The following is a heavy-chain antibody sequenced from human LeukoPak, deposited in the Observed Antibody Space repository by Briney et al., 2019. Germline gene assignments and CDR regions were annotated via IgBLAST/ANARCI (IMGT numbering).Heavy chain of an antibody. V-gene: IGHV4-34*01. J-gene: IGHJ5*02. D-gene: IGHD2-2*01. CDR2: INHSGST. Sequence: SETLSLTRAVYSGSFTGYFWSWIRQPPGKGLEWIGEINHSGSTNYNPSLKSRVTISVDTSKNQFSLKLTSVTAADTAVYYCARYRSYCTSTTCYRDWFDPWGQGTLVTVSS. CDR1: SGSFTGYF. CDR3: ARYRSYCTSTTCYRDWFDP.